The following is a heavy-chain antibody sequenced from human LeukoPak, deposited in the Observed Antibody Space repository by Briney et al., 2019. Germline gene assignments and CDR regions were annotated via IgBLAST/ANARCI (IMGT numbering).Heavy chain of an antibody. CDR2: INPNSGGT. Sequence: GASVKVSCKASGYTFTGYYMHWVRQAPGQGLEWMGWINPNSGGTNYAQKFQGRVTMTRDTSISTAYMELSRLRSDDTAVYYCARRSYDYVWGRPQPNWFDPWGQGTLVTVSS. CDR1: GYTFTGYY. J-gene: IGHJ5*02. D-gene: IGHD3-16*01. CDR3: ARRSYDYVWGRPQPNWFDP. V-gene: IGHV1-2*02.